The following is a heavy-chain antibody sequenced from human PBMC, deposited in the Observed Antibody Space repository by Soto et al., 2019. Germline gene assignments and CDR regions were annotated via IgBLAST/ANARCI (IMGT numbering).Heavy chain of an antibody. J-gene: IGHJ6*03. V-gene: IGHV3-66*04. CDR1: GFTVSSNY. CDR2: IYSGGST. D-gene: IGHD6-6*01. Sequence: PGGSLRLSCAASGFTVSSNYMSWVRQAPGKGLEWVSVIYSGGSTYYADSVKGRFTISRDNSKNTLYLQMNSLRAEDTAVYYCARRGIAAHLNYYYYYCMDVWGKGTTVTVS. CDR3: ARRGIAAHLNYYYYYCMDV.